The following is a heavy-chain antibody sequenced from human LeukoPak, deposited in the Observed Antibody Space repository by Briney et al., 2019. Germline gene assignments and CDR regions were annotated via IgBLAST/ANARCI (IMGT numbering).Heavy chain of an antibody. CDR1: GGTFSSYA. J-gene: IGHJ6*03. CDR2: IIPIFGTA. V-gene: IGHV1-69*05. CDR3: ARVPGGYYYMDV. D-gene: IGHD1-26*01. Sequence: GASVKVSCKXSGGTFSSYAISWVRQAPGQGLEWMGGIIPIFGTANYSQKFQGRVTITTDESTSTAYMELSSLRSEDTAVYYCARVPGGYYYMDVWGKGTTVTVSS.